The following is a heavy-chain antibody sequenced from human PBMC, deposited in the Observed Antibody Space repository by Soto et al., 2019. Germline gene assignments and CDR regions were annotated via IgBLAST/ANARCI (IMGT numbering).Heavy chain of an antibody. D-gene: IGHD1-1*01. V-gene: IGHV3-23*01. Sequence: EVQLLESGGGLVQPGGSLRLSCAASGFTFSSYAMSWVRQAPGKGLEWVSAISGSGGSTYYADSVKGRFTISRDNSKNTLYLQRNSLRAEDTAVYYCAKDVDATGTSYYSCYLDVWGKGTTVTVSS. CDR3: AKDVDATGTSYYSCYLDV. CDR1: GFTFSSYA. J-gene: IGHJ6*03. CDR2: ISGSGGST.